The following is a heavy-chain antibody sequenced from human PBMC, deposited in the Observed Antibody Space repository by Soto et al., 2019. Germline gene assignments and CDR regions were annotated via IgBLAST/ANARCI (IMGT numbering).Heavy chain of an antibody. V-gene: IGHV3-9*01. Sequence: PGGSVRLSCAASGFTFDGYAMHLVRQSPGKGLEWVSGISWNSGSIGYADSVKGRFTISRDNAKNSLYLQMNSLRAEDTALYYCAKDGTAAAVSIDYWRQGRVFTVSS. J-gene: IGHJ4*02. CDR3: AKDGTAAAVSIDY. CDR2: ISWNSGSI. D-gene: IGHD6-13*01. CDR1: GFTFDGYA.